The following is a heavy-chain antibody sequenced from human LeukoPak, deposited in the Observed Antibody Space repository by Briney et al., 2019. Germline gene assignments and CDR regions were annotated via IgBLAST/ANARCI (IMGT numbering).Heavy chain of an antibody. CDR1: GFTFSDYY. V-gene: IGHV3-66*01. CDR2: IYSGGST. D-gene: IGHD4-17*01. Sequence: GGSLRLSCAASGFTFSDYYMSWVRQAPGKGLEWVSVIYSGGSTYYADSVKGRFTISRDNSKNTLYLQMNSLRAEDTAVYYCAREDYGDYGFDYWGQGTLVTVSS. CDR3: AREDYGDYGFDY. J-gene: IGHJ4*02.